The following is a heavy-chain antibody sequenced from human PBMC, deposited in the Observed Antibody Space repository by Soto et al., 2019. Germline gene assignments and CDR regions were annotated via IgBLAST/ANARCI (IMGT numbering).Heavy chain of an antibody. D-gene: IGHD2-2*01. CDR3: ARDQGIVLVPTWAFDI. CDR2: ISYDGINK. CDR1: GFIFSTYA. V-gene: IGHV3-30-3*01. Sequence: QVQLVESGGGVVQPGRSLRLSCAASGFIFSTYAMHWVRQAPGKGLEWVALISYDGINKYYADSVKGRFTISRDDSKNTLYLQMNSLRPEDTAVYYCARDQGIVLVPTWAFDIWGLGTMVTVSS. J-gene: IGHJ3*02.